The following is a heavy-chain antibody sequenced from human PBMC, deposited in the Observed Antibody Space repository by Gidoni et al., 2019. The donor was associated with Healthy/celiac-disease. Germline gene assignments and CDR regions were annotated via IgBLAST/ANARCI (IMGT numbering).Heavy chain of an antibody. CDR2: ISYDGSNK. D-gene: IGHD3-3*01. CDR1: GFTFSSYA. CDR3: ARIPTYYDFWSGKIPDYYYYGMDV. V-gene: IGHV3-30*04. J-gene: IGHJ6*02. Sequence: QVQLVESGGGVVQPARSLRLSCAASGFTFSSYAMHWVRPAPGKGLGWVAVISYDGSNKYYADSVKGRFTISRDNSKNTLYLQMNSLRAEDTAVYYCARIPTYYDFWSGKIPDYYYYGMDVWGQGTTVTVSS.